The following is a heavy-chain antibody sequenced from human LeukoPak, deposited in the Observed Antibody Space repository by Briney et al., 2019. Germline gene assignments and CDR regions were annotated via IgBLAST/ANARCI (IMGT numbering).Heavy chain of an antibody. V-gene: IGHV1-69*13. CDR1: GYTLTELS. CDR3: ARSYSSSWYGFHYYGMDV. D-gene: IGHD6-13*01. CDR2: IIPIFGTA. J-gene: IGHJ6*02. Sequence: GASVKVSCKVSGYTLTELSMHWVRQAPGQGLEWMGGIIPIFGTANYAQKFQGRVTITADESTSTAYMELSSLRSEDTAVYYCARSYSSSWYGFHYYGMDVWGQGTTVTVSS.